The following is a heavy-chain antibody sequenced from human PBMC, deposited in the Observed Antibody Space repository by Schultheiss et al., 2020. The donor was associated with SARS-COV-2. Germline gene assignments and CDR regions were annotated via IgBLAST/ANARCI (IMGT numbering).Heavy chain of an antibody. V-gene: IGHV4-39*07. CDR1: GGSISGYY. CDR3: ARGHTVTTAPFDY. Sequence: SETLSLTCTVSGGSISGYYWSWIRQPPGKGLEWIGSIYYSGSTYYNPSLKSRVTISVDTSKNQFSLKLSSVTAADTAVYYCARGHTVTTAPFDYWGQGTLVTVSS. CDR2: IYYSGST. J-gene: IGHJ4*02. D-gene: IGHD4-17*01.